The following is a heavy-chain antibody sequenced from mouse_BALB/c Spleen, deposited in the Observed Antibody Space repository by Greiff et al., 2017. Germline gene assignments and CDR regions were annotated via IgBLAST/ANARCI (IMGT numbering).Heavy chain of an antibody. CDR2: IRNKANGYTT. J-gene: IGHJ2*01. CDR3: ARDNGGFDY. Sequence: EVQRVESGGGLVQPGGSLRLSCATSGFTFTDYYMSWVRQPPGKALEWLGFIRNKANGYTTEYSASVKGRFTISRDNSQSILYLQMNTLRAEDSATYYCARDNGGFDYWGQGTTLTVSS. V-gene: IGHV7-3*02. CDR1: GFTFTDYY.